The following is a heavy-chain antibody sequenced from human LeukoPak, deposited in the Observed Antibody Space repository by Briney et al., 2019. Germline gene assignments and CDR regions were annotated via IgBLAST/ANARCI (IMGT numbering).Heavy chain of an antibody. Sequence: GGSLRLSCAASGFTFSSYGMSWVRQAPGKGLEWVSAISGSGGSTYYADSVKGRFTISRDNSKNTLYLQMNSLRAEDTAVYYCAKHNTYYYASGSYLGGPFYFDYWGQGTLVTVSS. CDR2: ISGSGGST. J-gene: IGHJ4*02. CDR3: AKHNTYYYASGSYLGGPFYFDY. CDR1: GFTFSSYG. V-gene: IGHV3-23*01. D-gene: IGHD3-10*01.